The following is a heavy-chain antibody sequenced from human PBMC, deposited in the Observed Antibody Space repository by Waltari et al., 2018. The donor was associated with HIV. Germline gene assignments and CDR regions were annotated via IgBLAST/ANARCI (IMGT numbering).Heavy chain of an antibody. CDR3: ARAVQGYCSGGSCENYFDY. J-gene: IGHJ4*02. CDR1: GGSISSSSYY. D-gene: IGHD2-15*01. CDR2: IYYSGGT. Sequence: QLQLQESGPGLVKPSETLSLTCTVSGGSISSSSYYWGWIRQPPGKGREWIGSIYYSGGTYYNPSRKSRVTISVDTSKNQFSLKLSSVTAADTAVYYCARAVQGYCSGGSCENYFDYWGQGTLVTVSS. V-gene: IGHV4-39*01.